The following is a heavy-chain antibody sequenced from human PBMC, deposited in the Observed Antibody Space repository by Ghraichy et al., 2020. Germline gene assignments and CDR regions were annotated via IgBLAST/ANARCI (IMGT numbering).Heavy chain of an antibody. J-gene: IGHJ2*01. Sequence: GGSLRLSCAASGFTFSSYGMHWVRQAPGKGLEWVAVIWYDGSNKYYADSVKGRFTISRDNSKNTLYLQMNSLRAEDTAVYYCAKRTGAVAGKTYWYFNLWGRGTLVTVSS. D-gene: IGHD6-19*01. CDR1: GFTFSSYG. CDR2: IWYDGSNK. CDR3: AKRTGAVAGKTYWYFNL. V-gene: IGHV3-33*06.